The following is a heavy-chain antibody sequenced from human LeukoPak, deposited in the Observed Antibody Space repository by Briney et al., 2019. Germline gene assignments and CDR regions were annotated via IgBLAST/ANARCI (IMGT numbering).Heavy chain of an antibody. J-gene: IGHJ5*02. CDR2: IYYTGST. D-gene: IGHD2-15*01. CDR1: GGSISSSSYY. Sequence: SETLSLTCTVSGGSISSSSYYWGWIRQPPGKGLEWIGNIYYTGSTYYNPSLKSRVTISVDTSKNQFSLKLSTVTAADTALYYCARAYCGGGSCYDSRGWFDPWGQGTLVIVSS. V-gene: IGHV4-39*07. CDR3: ARAYCGGGSCYDSRGWFDP.